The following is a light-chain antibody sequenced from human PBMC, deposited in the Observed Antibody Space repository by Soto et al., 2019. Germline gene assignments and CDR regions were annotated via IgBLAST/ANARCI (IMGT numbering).Light chain of an antibody. CDR2: GAS. Sequence: IVLTQSPGTLSLSPGERATLSCTASQSVSSSSLAWYQQKPGQAPRLLIYGASSRATGIPDRFSGSGSGTDFTLTISRLEPEDFAVYYCQQYGSSPPATFGQGTKVEIK. CDR1: QSVSSSS. V-gene: IGKV3-20*01. CDR3: QQYGSSPPAT. J-gene: IGKJ1*01.